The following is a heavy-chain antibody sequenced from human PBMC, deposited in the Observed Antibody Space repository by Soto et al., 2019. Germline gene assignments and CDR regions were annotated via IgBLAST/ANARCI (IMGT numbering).Heavy chain of an antibody. D-gene: IGHD3-10*01. CDR2: INPSGGST. CDR3: ARSGEVDTRGPDYYYYYYMDV. CDR1: GYTFTSYY. V-gene: IGHV1-46*01. Sequence: ASVKVSCKASGYTFTSYYMHWVRQAPGQGLEWMGIINPSGGSTSYAQKFQGRVTMTRDTSTSTVYMELSSLRSEDTAVYYCARSGEVDTRGPDYYYYYYMDVWGKGTTVTVSS. J-gene: IGHJ6*03.